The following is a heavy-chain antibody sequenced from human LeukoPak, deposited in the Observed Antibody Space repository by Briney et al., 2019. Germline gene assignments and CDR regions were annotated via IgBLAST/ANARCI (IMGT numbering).Heavy chain of an antibody. D-gene: IGHD5-24*01. J-gene: IGHJ4*02. CDR1: GGSISSGGYS. Sequence: SETLSLTCAVSGGSISSGGYSWNWIRQPPGRGLEWIGYIYHSGSTYYNPSLKSRVTISVDRSKNQFSLKLSSVTAADTAVYYCARGGGRWLQLPDYWGQGTLVTVSS. V-gene: IGHV4-30-2*01. CDR2: IYHSGST. CDR3: ARGGGRWLQLPDY.